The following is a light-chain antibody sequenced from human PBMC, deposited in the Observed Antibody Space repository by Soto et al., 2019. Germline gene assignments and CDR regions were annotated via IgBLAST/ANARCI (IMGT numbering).Light chain of an antibody. CDR3: QQSYNTPRT. V-gene: IGKV1-39*01. Sequence: DIQMAQSPSSLSASVGDRVTITCRASESISSYLNWFQQKPGKAPKLLVYGVSSLQSGVPSRFSGSGSGTDFSLTINSLQPEDFATYYCQQSYNTPRTFGQGTKVDIK. J-gene: IGKJ1*01. CDR1: ESISSY. CDR2: GVS.